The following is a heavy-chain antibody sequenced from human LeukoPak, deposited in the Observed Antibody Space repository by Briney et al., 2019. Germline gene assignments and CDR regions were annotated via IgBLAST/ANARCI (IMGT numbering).Heavy chain of an antibody. V-gene: IGHV4-34*01. Sequence: SSETLSLTCAVYGGSFSGYYWSWIRQPPGKGLEWIGEINHSGSTNYNPSLKSRVTISVDTSKNQFSLKLSSVTAADTAVYYCARHISNSPSIYRYPFDYWGQGTLVTVSS. CDR3: ARHISNSPSIYRYPFDY. J-gene: IGHJ4*02. CDR2: INHSGST. D-gene: IGHD1-26*01. CDR1: GGSFSGYY.